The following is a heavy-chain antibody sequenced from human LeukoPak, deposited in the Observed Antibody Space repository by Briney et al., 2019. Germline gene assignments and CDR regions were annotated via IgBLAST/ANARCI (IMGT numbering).Heavy chain of an antibody. CDR1: GFTFSNAW. D-gene: IGHD3-22*01. V-gene: IGHV3-23*01. CDR2: ISGSGGST. J-gene: IGHJ2*01. Sequence: PGGSLRLSCAASGFTFSNAWMSWVRQAPGKGLEWVSAISGSGGSTYYADSVKGRFTISRDNSKNTLYLQMNSLRAEDTAVYYCAKEYDSSGYYFSPNWYFDLWGRGTLVTVSS. CDR3: AKEYDSSGYYFSPNWYFDL.